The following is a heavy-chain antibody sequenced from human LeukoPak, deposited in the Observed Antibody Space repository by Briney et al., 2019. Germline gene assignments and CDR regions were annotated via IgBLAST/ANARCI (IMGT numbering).Heavy chain of an antibody. CDR2: ISGSGGST. J-gene: IGHJ4*02. D-gene: IGHD6-19*01. V-gene: IGHV3-23*01. CDR3: ASGPVTGTFHF. CDR1: GFIFSSYA. Sequence: GGSLRLSCGATGFIFSSYAMNWVRQAPGKGLEWVSVISGSGGSTYYADSVKGRFTISRDNSNNMVYLRMNSLRAEDTAVYYCASGPVTGTFHFWGQGTLLTVSS.